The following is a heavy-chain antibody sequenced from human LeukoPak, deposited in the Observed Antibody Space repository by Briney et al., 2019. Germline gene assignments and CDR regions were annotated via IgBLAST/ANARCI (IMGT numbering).Heavy chain of an antibody. J-gene: IGHJ6*04. V-gene: IGHV4-39*01. Sequence: SETLSLTCTVSGGSISSSSYYWGWIRQPPGKGLEWIGSIYYSGSTYYNPSLKSRVTISVDTSKNQFSLKLSSVTAADTAVYYCARILRSPLTDVWGKGTTVTVSS. CDR3: ARILRSPLTDV. D-gene: IGHD3-3*01. CDR2: IYYSGST. CDR1: GGSISSSSYY.